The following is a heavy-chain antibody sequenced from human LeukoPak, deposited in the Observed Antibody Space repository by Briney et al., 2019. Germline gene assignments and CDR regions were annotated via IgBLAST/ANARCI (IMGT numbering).Heavy chain of an antibody. CDR3: AHTGYSYGLDY. D-gene: IGHD5-18*01. CDR1: GFSLSASGVG. CDR2: IYWDDDK. Sequence: SGPTLVNPTQTLTPTCTSSGFSLSASGVGVGWIRQPPGKALEWLALIYWDDDKRYSPSLRSRLTITKDTSRNQVVLTMTNMDPVDTATYYCAHTGYSYGLDYWGQGTLVTVSS. V-gene: IGHV2-5*02. J-gene: IGHJ4*02.